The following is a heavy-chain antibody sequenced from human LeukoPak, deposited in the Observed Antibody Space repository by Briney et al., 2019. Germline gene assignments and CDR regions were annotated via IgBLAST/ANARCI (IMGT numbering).Heavy chain of an antibody. CDR2: IKQDGSEK. D-gene: IGHD2-15*01. CDR1: GFTFSSYW. V-gene: IGHV3-7*01. CDR3: ARDSWPYCSGGSCYPY. J-gene: IGHJ4*02. Sequence: TGGSLRLSCAASGFTFSSYWMSWVRQAPGKGLEWVANIKQDGSEKYYVDSVKGRFTISRDNAKNTLYLQMNSLRAEDTAVYYCARDSWPYCSGGSCYPYWGQGTLVTVSS.